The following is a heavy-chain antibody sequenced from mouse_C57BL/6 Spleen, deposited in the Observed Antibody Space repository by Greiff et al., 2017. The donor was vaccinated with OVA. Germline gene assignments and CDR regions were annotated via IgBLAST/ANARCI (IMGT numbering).Heavy chain of an antibody. Sequence: VQLQQPGAELVRPGSSVKLSCKASGYTFTSYWMHWVKQRPIQGLEWIGNIDPSDSETHYNQKFKDKATLTVDKSSSTAYMQLSSLTSEDSAVYYCARGGNYGGLAWFAYWGQGTLVTVSA. CDR1: GYTFTSYW. D-gene: IGHD2-1*01. CDR2: IDPSDSET. CDR3: ARGGNYGGLAWFAY. V-gene: IGHV1-52*01. J-gene: IGHJ3*01.